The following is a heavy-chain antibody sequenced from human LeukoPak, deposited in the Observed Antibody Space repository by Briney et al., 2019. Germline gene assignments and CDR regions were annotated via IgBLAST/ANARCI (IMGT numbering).Heavy chain of an antibody. D-gene: IGHD3-22*01. V-gene: IGHV1-46*01. J-gene: IGHJ3*02. CDR1: GYTFTSYY. CDR3: ARGDAPNYYDSSGAFDI. Sequence: GASVKVSCKASGYTFTSYYMHWVRQAPGQGLEWMGIINPSGGSTSYAQKFQGRVTMTRDTSTSTVYMELSSLRSEDTAVYYCARGDAPNYYDSSGAFDIWGQGTMVTVSS. CDR2: INPSGGST.